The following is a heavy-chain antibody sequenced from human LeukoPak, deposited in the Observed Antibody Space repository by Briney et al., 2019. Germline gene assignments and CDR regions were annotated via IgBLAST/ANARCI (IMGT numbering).Heavy chain of an antibody. CDR2: MNPNSGNT. CDR3: ARGARQWLVYFDY. V-gene: IGHV1-8*01. J-gene: IGHJ4*02. Sequence: ASVKVSCKASGYTFTSYDINWVRQATGQGLEWMGWMNPNSGNTGYAQKFQGRVTMTRDMSTSTVYMELSSLRSEDTAVYYCARGARQWLVYFDYWGQGTLVTVSS. CDR1: GYTFTSYD. D-gene: IGHD6-19*01.